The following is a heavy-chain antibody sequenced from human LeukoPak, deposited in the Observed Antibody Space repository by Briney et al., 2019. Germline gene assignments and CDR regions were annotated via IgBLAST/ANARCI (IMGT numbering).Heavy chain of an antibody. CDR3: ARDQEGFDY. V-gene: IGHV1-46*01. CDR2: IYPRDGGT. J-gene: IGHJ4*02. Sequence: ASVKVSCKASGYSFTNNYIHWVRQAPGQGLEWMGVIYPRDGGTSYAQRFQDRVTVTRDTSTSTVHMELSGLRAEDTALYYCARDQEGFDYWGQGTLVTVSS. CDR1: GYSFTNNY.